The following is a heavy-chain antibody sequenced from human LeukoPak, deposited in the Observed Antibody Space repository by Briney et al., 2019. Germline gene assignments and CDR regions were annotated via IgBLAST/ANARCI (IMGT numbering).Heavy chain of an antibody. CDR3: ARERSGSEIFARSFDI. J-gene: IGHJ3*02. CDR2: IYYSGNT. D-gene: IGHD3-3*01. Sequence: SETLSLTCTVSGGSISSYYWSWIRQPPGKGLEWIGHIYYSGNTNYNPSLKTRVTISVDTSKNQFSLKLSSVTAADTAVYYRARERSGSEIFARSFDIWGQGTMVTVSS. CDR1: GGSISSYY. V-gene: IGHV4-59*12.